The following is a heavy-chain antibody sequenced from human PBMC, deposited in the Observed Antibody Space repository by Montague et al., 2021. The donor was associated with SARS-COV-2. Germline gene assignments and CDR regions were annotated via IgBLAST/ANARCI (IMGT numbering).Heavy chain of an antibody. CDR1: GGSMSDHY. Sequence: SETLSLTCTVSGGSMSDHYWAWIRQPPGKGLEWLAYIYYSGGINSNASLKSRVIMSVDTSKNQFSLKLTSVTVADTAVYYCARAVSVRRAVNWFDPWGQGTLVTVSS. CDR3: ARAVSVRRAVNWFDP. D-gene: IGHD3-10*01. V-gene: IGHV4-59*11. CDR2: IYYSGGI. J-gene: IGHJ5*02.